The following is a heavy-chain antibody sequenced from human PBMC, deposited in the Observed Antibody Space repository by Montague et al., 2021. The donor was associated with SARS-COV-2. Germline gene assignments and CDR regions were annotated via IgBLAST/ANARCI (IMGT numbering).Heavy chain of an antibody. CDR2: IHTSGST. CDR3: ASGKYYDFWSGYYSHDYVSGMDV. J-gene: IGHJ6*02. D-gene: IGHD3-3*01. Sequence: SETPSLTCTVSGGSISSYYWSWIRQSAGKGLEWIGRIHTSGSTDXNPSLNSRVTMSVDTSKNQFSLKLSSVTAADTAVYYCASGKYYDFWSGYYSHDYVSGMDVWGQGTTVTVSS. CDR1: GGSISSYY. V-gene: IGHV4-4*07.